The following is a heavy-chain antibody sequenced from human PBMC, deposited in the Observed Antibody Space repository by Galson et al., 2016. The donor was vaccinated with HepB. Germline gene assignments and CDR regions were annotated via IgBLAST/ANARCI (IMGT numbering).Heavy chain of an antibody. D-gene: IGHD2-21*01. CDR1: GFTFSNYG. CDR2: IWADGRNK. J-gene: IGHJ5*02. CDR3: AREALRCSGDCGDL. V-gene: IGHV3-33*01. Sequence: SLRLSCAASGFTFSNYGMHWVRQAPGKGLEWVAVIWADGRNKYYAESVKGRFTISRDNAQNSLFLQMNNLRAEDTAVYYCAREALRCSGDCGDLWGQGTLVTVAS.